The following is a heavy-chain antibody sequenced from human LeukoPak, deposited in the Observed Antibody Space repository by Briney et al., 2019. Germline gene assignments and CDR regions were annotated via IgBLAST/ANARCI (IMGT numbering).Heavy chain of an antibody. J-gene: IGHJ3*02. CDR3: ARQAYYDFWSGHYSRGVEDAFDI. D-gene: IGHD3-3*01. Sequence: SETLSLTCAVSGYSINSGYYWGWIRQPPGKGLEWIITISHSGTTYYNPSLKGRVTISVDTSKNQFPLKLRSVTTADTAVYYCARQAYYDFWSGHYSRGVEDAFDIWGQGTMVSVSS. CDR2: ISHSGTT. V-gene: IGHV4-38-2*01. CDR1: GYSINSGYY.